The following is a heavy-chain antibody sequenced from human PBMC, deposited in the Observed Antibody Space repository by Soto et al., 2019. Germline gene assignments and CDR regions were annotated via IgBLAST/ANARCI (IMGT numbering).Heavy chain of an antibody. CDR2: ISGSGGST. Sequence: EVQLLESGGGLVQPGGSLRLSCAASGFTFSSYAMSWVRQAPGKGLEWVSVISGSGGSTYYADSVKGRFTISRDNSKNTLYLQMNSLRAEDTAVYYCATRGSGSQFAYWGQGTLVTVSS. D-gene: IGHD1-26*01. J-gene: IGHJ4*02. CDR3: ATRGSGSQFAY. CDR1: GFTFSSYA. V-gene: IGHV3-23*01.